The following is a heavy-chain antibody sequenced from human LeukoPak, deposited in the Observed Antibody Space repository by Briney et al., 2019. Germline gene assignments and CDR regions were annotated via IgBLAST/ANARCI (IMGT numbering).Heavy chain of an antibody. V-gene: IGHV1-24*01. J-gene: IGHJ4*02. D-gene: IGHD2-2*01. Sequence: ASVKVSCKVSGYTLTELSMHWVRQAPGIGLEWMGGFDPEDGETIYAQKFQGRVTMTEDTSTDTAYMELSSLRSEDTALYYCATVIGGGVYGSTRLGSYYFDYWGQGTLVTVSS. CDR3: ATVIGGGVYGSTRLGSYYFDY. CDR1: GYTLTELS. CDR2: FDPEDGET.